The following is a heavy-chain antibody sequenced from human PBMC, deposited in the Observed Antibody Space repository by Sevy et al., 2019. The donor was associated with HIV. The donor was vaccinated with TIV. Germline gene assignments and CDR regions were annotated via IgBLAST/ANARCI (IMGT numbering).Heavy chain of an antibody. J-gene: IGHJ4*02. CDR2: ISSSGEGT. CDR1: GFIFNNYA. V-gene: IGHV3-23*01. CDR3: ARASVEMTTIGDH. Sequence: GGSLRLSCAASGFIFNNYAMSWFRQAPGKGLEWVSAISSSGEGTYYADSVKGRFTISRDNSKNTLYLQMNSLRAEDTAIYYCARASVEMTTIGDHWGQRTLVTVSS. D-gene: IGHD4-4*01.